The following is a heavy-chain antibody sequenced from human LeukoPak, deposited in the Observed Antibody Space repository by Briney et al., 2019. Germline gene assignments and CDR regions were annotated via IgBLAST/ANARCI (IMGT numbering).Heavy chain of an antibody. CDR3: AKDLVGATVAEYFQH. CDR1: GFTFSSYA. Sequence: TGGSLRLSCAASGFTFSSYAMSWVRQAPGKGLEWVSAVSGSGGSTYYADSVKGRFTISRDNSKNTLYLQMNSLRAEDTAVYYCAKDLVGATVAEYFQHWGQGTLVTVSS. J-gene: IGHJ1*01. D-gene: IGHD1-26*01. CDR2: VSGSGGST. V-gene: IGHV3-23*01.